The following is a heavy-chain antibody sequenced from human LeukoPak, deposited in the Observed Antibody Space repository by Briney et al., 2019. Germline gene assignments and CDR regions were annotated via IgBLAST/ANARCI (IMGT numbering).Heavy chain of an antibody. Sequence: GALRLSCAASGFTFSSYEMNWVRQAPGKGLEWVSYISSSGSTIYYADSVKGRFTISRGNAKNSLYLQMNSLRAEDTAVYYCARGPNYYDSSGYYYWGQGTLVTVSS. CDR3: ARGPNYYDSSGYYY. J-gene: IGHJ4*02. CDR1: GFTFSSYE. V-gene: IGHV3-48*03. CDR2: ISSSGSTI. D-gene: IGHD3-22*01.